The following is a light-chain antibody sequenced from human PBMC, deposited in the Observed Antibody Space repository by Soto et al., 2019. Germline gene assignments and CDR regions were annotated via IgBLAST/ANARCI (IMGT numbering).Light chain of an antibody. CDR1: QGISSA. Sequence: GDSVSITCRASQGISSALAWYQQKPGRAPKLLIYDASSLEGGVPSRFSGSRSGTDFTLTVSSLQPEDFATYYCQQLNSYLRVTFGPGTKVDIK. V-gene: IGKV1-13*02. CDR2: DAS. CDR3: QQLNSYLRVT. J-gene: IGKJ3*01.